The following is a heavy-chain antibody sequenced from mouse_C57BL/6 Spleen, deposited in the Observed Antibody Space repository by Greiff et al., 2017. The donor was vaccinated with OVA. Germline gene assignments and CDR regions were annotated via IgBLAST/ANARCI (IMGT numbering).Heavy chain of an antibody. CDR3: VRQDYGSSYWYFDV. J-gene: IGHJ1*03. CDR2: ISNGGGST. D-gene: IGHD1-1*01. V-gene: IGHV5-12*01. CDR1: GFTFSDYY. Sequence: EVKVVESGGGLVQPGGSLKLSCAASGFTFSDYYMYWVRQTPEKRLEWVAYISNGGGSTYYPDTVKGRFTISRDNAKNTLYLQMSRLKSEDTAMYYCVRQDYGSSYWYFDVWGTGTTVTVSS.